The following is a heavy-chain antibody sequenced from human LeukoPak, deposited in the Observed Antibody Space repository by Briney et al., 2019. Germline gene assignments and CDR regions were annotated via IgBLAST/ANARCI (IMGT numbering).Heavy chain of an antibody. V-gene: IGHV4-30-4*01. J-gene: IGHJ3*02. CDR2: IYYSGST. Sequence: SETLSLTCTVSGGSISSGDYYWSWIRQPPGKGLEWIGYIYYSGSTYYNPSLKSRVTISVDTSKNQFSLKLSSVTAADTAVYYCARDLDYYDSSGYYYGAFDTWGQGTMVTVSS. D-gene: IGHD3-22*01. CDR3: ARDLDYYDSSGYYYGAFDT. CDR1: GGSISSGDYY.